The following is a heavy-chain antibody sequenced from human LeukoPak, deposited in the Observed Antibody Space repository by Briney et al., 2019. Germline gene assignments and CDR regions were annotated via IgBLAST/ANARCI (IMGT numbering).Heavy chain of an antibody. Sequence: PGRSLRLSCAASGFTFSSYAMHWVRQAPGKGLEWVAVISYDGSNKYYADSVKGRFTISRDNSKNTLYLQMNSLRAEDTAVYYCARDSGSYRPLDIWGQGTMVTVSS. D-gene: IGHD1-26*01. CDR3: ARDSGSYRPLDI. CDR1: GFTFSSYA. V-gene: IGHV3-30-3*01. CDR2: ISYDGSNK. J-gene: IGHJ3*02.